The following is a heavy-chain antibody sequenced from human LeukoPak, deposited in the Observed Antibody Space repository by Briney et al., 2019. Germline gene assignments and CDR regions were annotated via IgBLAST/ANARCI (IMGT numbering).Heavy chain of an antibody. CDR3: ARGSLRYSGSWGSAFDI. CDR1: GFTFSSYW. V-gene: IGHV3-7*01. D-gene: IGHD1-26*01. CDR2: IKQDGSEK. J-gene: IGHJ3*02. Sequence: GGSLRLSCAASGFTFSSYWMSWVRQAPGKGLEWVANIKQDGSEKYYVDSVKGRFTITRDNAKNSLYLQMNSLRAEDTAVYYCARGSLRYSGSWGSAFDIWGQGTMVTVSS.